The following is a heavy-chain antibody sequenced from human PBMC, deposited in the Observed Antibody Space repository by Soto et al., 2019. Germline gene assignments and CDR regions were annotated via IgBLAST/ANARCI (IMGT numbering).Heavy chain of an antibody. J-gene: IGHJ5*02. Sequence: QVQLVQSGAEVKRPGASVKVSCKASGYTFTSFDINWVRQAAGQGFEWLGWMSPTSGNTGYAQKFQGRITLTRSTSISTAYMELTGLTPDVSAVYYCARGASPWGQGTLVTVSS. CDR3: ARGASP. CDR1: GYTFTSFD. V-gene: IGHV1-8*01. CDR2: MSPTSGNT.